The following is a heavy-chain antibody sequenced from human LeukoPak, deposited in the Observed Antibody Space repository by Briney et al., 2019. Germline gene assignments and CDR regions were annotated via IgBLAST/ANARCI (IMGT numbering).Heavy chain of an antibody. CDR2: INPNSGGT. CDR1: GYTFTGYY. CDR3: ARGAWIQGPHDY. D-gene: IGHD5-18*01. J-gene: IGHJ4*02. V-gene: IGHV1-2*02. Sequence: ASMKVSCKASGYTFTGYYMHWVRQAPGQGLEWMGWINPNSGGTNYAQKFQGRVTMTRDTSISTAYTELSRLRSDDTAVYYCARGAWIQGPHDYWGQGTLVTVSS.